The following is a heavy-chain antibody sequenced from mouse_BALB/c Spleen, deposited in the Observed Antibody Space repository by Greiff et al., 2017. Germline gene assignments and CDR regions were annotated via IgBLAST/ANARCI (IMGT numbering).Heavy chain of an antibody. CDR3: ARSLYYDYPYYYAMDY. J-gene: IGHJ4*01. V-gene: IGHV3-2*02. Sequence: EVQLQESGPGLVKPSQSLSLTCTVTGYSITSDYAWNWIRQFPGNKLEWMGYISYSGSTSYNPSLKSRISITRDTSKNQFFLQLNSVTTEDTATYYCARSLYYDYPYYYAMDYWGQGTSVTVSS. CDR2: ISYSGST. CDR1: GYSITSDYA. D-gene: IGHD2-4*01.